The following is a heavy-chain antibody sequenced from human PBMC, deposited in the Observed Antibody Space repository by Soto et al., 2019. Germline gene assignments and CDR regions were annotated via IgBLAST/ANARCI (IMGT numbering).Heavy chain of an antibody. CDR1: GDSVSSNTAA. D-gene: IGHD6-19*01. Sequence: QTLSLTCAISGDSVSSNTAAWNWIRSPPSRGLEWLGRTYYRSNWRHDYAVSVKSRITVNPDTSKNHFSLQLNSVTPDDTAVYYCARGVAGSGFDLWGQGTLVTVSS. CDR3: ARGVAGSGFDL. CDR2: TYYRSNWRH. V-gene: IGHV6-1*01. J-gene: IGHJ4*02.